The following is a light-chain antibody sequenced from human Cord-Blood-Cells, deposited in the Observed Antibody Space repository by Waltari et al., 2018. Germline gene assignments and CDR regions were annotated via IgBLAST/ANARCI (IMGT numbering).Light chain of an antibody. V-gene: IGLV3-25*03. Sequence: SYELTQPPSVSVSPGQTARITCSGDALPKQYAYWYQQKPGQAPVLVIYKDSERPSGIPERFSGSSSWTTVTLTISGVQAEDEADYYCQSADSSGTNYVFGTGTKVTVL. J-gene: IGLJ1*01. CDR1: ALPKQY. CDR3: QSADSSGTNYV. CDR2: KDS.